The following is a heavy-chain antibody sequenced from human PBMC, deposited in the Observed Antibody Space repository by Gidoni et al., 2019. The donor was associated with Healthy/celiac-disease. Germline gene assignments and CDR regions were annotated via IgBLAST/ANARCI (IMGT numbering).Heavy chain of an antibody. J-gene: IGHJ4*02. D-gene: IGHD3-16*01. CDR1: GFAFSSYG. Sequence: EVQLLESGGGLVQPGGSLRLSCAASGFAFSSYGMSWVRQAAGKGLEWFSASSGSGGSTYYADSVKSRFTISRDNSKNTLYLQMNSLRAEDTAVYYCAKDRSHVTRIIDYWGQGTLVTVSS. V-gene: IGHV3-23*01. CDR2: SSGSGGST. CDR3: AKDRSHVTRIIDY.